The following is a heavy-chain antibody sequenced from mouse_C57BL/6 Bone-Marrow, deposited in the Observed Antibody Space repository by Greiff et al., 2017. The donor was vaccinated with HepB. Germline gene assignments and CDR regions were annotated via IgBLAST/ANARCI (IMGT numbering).Heavy chain of an antibody. CDR3: ARLGAWFAY. J-gene: IGHJ3*01. CDR1: GYTFTSYG. V-gene: IGHV1-81*01. Sequence: VQLQESGAELARPGASVKLSCKASGYTFTSYGISWVKQRTGQGLEWIGEIYPRSGNTYYNEKIKGKATLTADKSSSTAYMELRSLTSEDSAVYFCARLGAWFAYWGQGTLVTVSA. D-gene: IGHD4-1*01. CDR2: IYPRSGNT.